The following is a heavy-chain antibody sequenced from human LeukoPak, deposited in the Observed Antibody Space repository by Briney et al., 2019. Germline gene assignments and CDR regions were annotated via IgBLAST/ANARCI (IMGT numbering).Heavy chain of an antibody. CDR1: GGTFSSYA. CDR3: ARDAFNYYYMDV. Sequence: GASVKVSCKASGGTFSSYAISWVRQAPGQGLEWMGGIIPIFGTANYAQKFQGRVTITADESTSTAYMELSSLRSEDTAVYYCARDAFNYYYMDVWGKGTTVTVSS. V-gene: IGHV1-69*13. J-gene: IGHJ6*03. CDR2: IIPIFGTA.